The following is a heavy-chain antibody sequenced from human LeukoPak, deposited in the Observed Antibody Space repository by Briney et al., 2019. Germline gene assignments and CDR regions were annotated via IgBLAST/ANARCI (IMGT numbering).Heavy chain of an antibody. J-gene: IGHJ3*02. D-gene: IGHD2-2*01. CDR3: ARDRHIVVVPAASSGGAFDI. Sequence: GGSLRLSCAASGFTFSSYGMHWVRQAPGKGLEWVAVIWYDGSNKYYADSVKGRFTISRDNSKNSLYLQMNSLRAEDTAVYYYARDRHIVVVPAASSGGAFDIWGQGTMVTVSS. V-gene: IGHV3-33*01. CDR2: IWYDGSNK. CDR1: GFTFSSYG.